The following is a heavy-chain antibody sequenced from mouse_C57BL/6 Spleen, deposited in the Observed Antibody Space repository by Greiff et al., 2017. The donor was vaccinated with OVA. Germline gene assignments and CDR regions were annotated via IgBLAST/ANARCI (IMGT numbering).Heavy chain of an antibody. CDR1: GYTFTSYG. CDR3: AREGGTTVVASGDFDY. CDR2: IYPRSGNT. V-gene: IGHV1-81*01. J-gene: IGHJ2*01. D-gene: IGHD1-1*01. Sequence: QVQLQQSGAELARPGASVKLSCKASGYTFTSYGISWVKQRTGQGLEWIGEIYPRSGNTYYNEKFKGKATLTADKSSSTAYMELRSLTSEDSAVYFGAREGGTTVVASGDFDYWGQGTTLTVSS.